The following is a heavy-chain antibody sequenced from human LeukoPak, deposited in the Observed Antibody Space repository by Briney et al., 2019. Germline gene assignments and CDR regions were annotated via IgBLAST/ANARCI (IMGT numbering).Heavy chain of an antibody. V-gene: IGHV4-59*02. D-gene: IGHD5-24*01. CDR3: SEGYFEPFDH. CDR2: LSYTGKT. CDR1: GASGSSSH. Sequence: PSETLSLTCLVSGASGSSSHWNWIRQLPGKGLEWIGCLSYTGKTDYNPSLTSRVTISLDTSKNQVSLKLKSLTAADTAVYYCSEGYFEPFDHWGQGISVTVSS. J-gene: IGHJ4*02.